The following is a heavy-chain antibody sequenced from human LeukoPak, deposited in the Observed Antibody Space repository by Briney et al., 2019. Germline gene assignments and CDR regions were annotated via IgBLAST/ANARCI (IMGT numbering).Heavy chain of an antibody. CDR1: GFTFSSYA. CDR3: AKAIVGRARDYYYYMDV. Sequence: GGSLRLSCAASGFTFSSYAMSWVRQAPGKGLEWVSAISGSGGSTYYADSVKGRFTISRDNSKNTLYLQMNSLRAEDTAVYYCAKAIVGRARDYYYYMDVWGKGTTVTVSS. J-gene: IGHJ6*03. D-gene: IGHD2-15*01. CDR2: ISGSGGST. V-gene: IGHV3-23*01.